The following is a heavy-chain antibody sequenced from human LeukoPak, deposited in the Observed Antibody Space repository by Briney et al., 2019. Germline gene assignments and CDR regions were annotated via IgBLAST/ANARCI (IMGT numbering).Heavy chain of an antibody. Sequence: SETLSLTCTVSGGSISSYYWSWIRQLPGKGLEWIGYIYYSGSTNYNPSLKSRVTISVDTSKNQFSLKLSSVTAADTAVYYCARAGDVDILTGYYWHFDYWGQGTLVTVSS. V-gene: IGHV4-59*01. J-gene: IGHJ4*02. D-gene: IGHD3-9*01. CDR3: ARAGDVDILTGYYWHFDY. CDR2: IYYSGST. CDR1: GGSISSYY.